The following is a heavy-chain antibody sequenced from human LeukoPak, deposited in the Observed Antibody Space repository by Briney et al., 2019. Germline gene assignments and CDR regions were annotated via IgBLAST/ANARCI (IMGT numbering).Heavy chain of an antibody. V-gene: IGHV3-23*01. CDR2: ISGSGGST. CDR3: AKSRSGWYWGYFDY. D-gene: IGHD6-19*01. CDR1: GFTFSSYW. Sequence: GGSLRLSCAASGFTFSSYWMSWVRQAPGKGLEWVSAISGSGGSTYYADSVKGRFTISRDNSKNTLYLQMNSLRAEDTAVYYCAKSRSGWYWGYFDYWGQGTLVTVSS. J-gene: IGHJ4*02.